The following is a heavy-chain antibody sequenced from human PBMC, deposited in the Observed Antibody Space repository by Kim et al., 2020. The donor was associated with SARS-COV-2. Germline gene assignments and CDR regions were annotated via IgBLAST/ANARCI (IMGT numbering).Heavy chain of an antibody. V-gene: IGHV4-59*01. CDR3: ARSTSLVGASPFDY. D-gene: IGHD1-26*01. Sequence: TPPLKSRVTISVDTSKNQFALKLSSVTAADTAVYYCARSTSLVGASPFDYWGQGTLVTVSS. J-gene: IGHJ4*02.